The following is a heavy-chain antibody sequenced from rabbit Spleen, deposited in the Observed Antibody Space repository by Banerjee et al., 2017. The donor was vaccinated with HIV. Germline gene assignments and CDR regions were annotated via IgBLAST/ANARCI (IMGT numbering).Heavy chain of an antibody. CDR3: GRSSSNHGHYDL. V-gene: IGHV1S40*01. D-gene: IGHD1-1*01. CDR1: GVSFSGSSY. CDR2: IEGGSSGFT. Sequence: QSLEESGGDLVKPGASLTLTCIASGVSFSGSSYMCWVRQAPGKGLEWIACIEGGSSGFTYFAAWAKGRFTISKASATTVTLQMTSLRVADMATYFCGRSSSNHGHYDLWGPGTLVTVS. J-gene: IGHJ4*01.